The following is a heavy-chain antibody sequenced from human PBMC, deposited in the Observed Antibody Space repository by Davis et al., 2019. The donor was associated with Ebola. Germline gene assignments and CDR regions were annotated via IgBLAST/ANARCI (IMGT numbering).Heavy chain of an antibody. D-gene: IGHD6-6*01. Sequence: PGGSLRLSCAASGFTIARSYMSWVRQAPGKGLEWVSYLYNGVATDYIESVKGRFTISRDNSKNTLYLQMNSLRPEDTALYYCARDVMGSSSSEVAFDVWGQGTMVIVSS. CDR1: GFTIARSY. J-gene: IGHJ3*01. CDR3: ARDVMGSSSSEVAFDV. V-gene: IGHV3-66*02. CDR2: LYNGVAT.